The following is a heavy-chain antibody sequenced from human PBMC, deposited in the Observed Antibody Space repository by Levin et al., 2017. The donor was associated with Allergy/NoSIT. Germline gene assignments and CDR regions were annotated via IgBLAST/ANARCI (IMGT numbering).Heavy chain of an antibody. CDR3: ARDLPFPTPPRLSYESSGYYF. Sequence: ASVKVSCKASGYTFTSYGISWVRQAPGQGLEWMGWISAYNGNTNYAQKLQGRVTMTTDTSTSTAYMELRSLRSDDTAVYYCARDLPFPTPPRLSYESSGYYFWGQGTLVTVSS. J-gene: IGHJ4*02. D-gene: IGHD3-22*01. CDR1: GYTFTSYG. CDR2: ISAYNGNT. V-gene: IGHV1-18*01.